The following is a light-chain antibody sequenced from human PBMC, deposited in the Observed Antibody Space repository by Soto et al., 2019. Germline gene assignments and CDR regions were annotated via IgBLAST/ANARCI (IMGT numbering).Light chain of an antibody. J-gene: IGLJ1*01. CDR1: GSDVGGYKY. CDR2: DVT. Sequence: QSALTQPRSVSGSPGQSVTISCTGTGSDVGGYKYVSWYQQHPGKAPKLMIYDVTKRPSGVPDRFSGSKSGNTASLTISGLQAEDEADYYCCSFAGNYTYVFGTGTKVTVL. CDR3: CSFAGNYTYV. V-gene: IGLV2-11*01.